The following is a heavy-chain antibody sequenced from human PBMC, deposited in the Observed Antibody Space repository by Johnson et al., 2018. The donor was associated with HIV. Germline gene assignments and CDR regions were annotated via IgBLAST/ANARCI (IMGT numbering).Heavy chain of an antibody. CDR1: GFIFGNYW. CDR3: ARDGIAAEPKWDAFDI. J-gene: IGHJ3*02. CDR2: IKQDGSET. Sequence: VQLVESGGDLVQPVGSLRLSCAASGFIFGNYWMKWVRQAPGKGLEWVAKIKQDGSETYYVDSVKGRFTISRDNAKNLLFLQMNSLRAEDTAVYYCARDGIAAEPKWDAFDIWGQGTMVTVSS. V-gene: IGHV3-7*05. D-gene: IGHD6-13*01.